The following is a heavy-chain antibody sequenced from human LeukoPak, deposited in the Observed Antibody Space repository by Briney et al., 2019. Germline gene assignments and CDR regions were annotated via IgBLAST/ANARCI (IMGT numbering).Heavy chain of an antibody. CDR1: GYTFTGYY. V-gene: IGHV1-2*02. J-gene: IGHJ3*02. Sequence: ASVKVSCKASGYTFTGYYMHWVRQAPGKGLEWMGWINPNSGGTNYAQKFQGRVTMTRDTSTSTAYMELSRLRSDDTAVYYCAREGAAGTQHDAFDIWGQGTMVTVSS. D-gene: IGHD6-13*01. CDR3: AREGAAGTQHDAFDI. CDR2: INPNSGGT.